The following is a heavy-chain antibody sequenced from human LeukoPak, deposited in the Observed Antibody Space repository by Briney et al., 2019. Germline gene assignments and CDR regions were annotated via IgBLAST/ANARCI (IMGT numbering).Heavy chain of an antibody. J-gene: IGHJ4*02. CDR2: ISSSSSYI. V-gene: IGHV3-21*01. CDR1: GLSFNRYT. Sequence: PGGSLRLSCAASGLSFNRYTMNWVRQAPGKGLEWVSSISSSSSYIYYADSVKGRFTISRDNSKNTLYLQMNSLRAEDTAVYYCARDLSYYGSGSYYVDYWGQGTLVTVSS. CDR3: ARDLSYYGSGSYYVDY. D-gene: IGHD3-10*01.